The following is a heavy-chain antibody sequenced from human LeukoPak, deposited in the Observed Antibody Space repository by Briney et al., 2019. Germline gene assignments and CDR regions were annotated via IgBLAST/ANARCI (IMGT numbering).Heavy chain of an antibody. V-gene: IGHV5-51*01. CDR3: ARLSRGWSGIFDV. Sequence: GESLRISCKGSGFTSTNYWIAWVRQVPGKDLEWMGIIYARDYDTRYSPSFQGGQVTISADKSFTSVYLQWSSLKASDTAMYYCARLSRGWSGIFDVWGQGTMVTVS. J-gene: IGHJ3*01. CDR2: IYARDYDT. D-gene: IGHD6-19*01. CDR1: GFTSTNYW.